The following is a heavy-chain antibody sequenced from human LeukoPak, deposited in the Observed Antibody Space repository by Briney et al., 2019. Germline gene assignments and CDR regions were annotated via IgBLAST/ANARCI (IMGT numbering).Heavy chain of an antibody. V-gene: IGHV1-2*02. CDR1: GYTFTGYY. J-gene: IGHJ4*02. D-gene: IGHD5-18*01. Sequence: ASVKVSCKASGYTFTGYYMHWVRQAPGQGLEWMGWISPNSGGTNYAQKFQGRVTMTRDTSISTAYMELSRLRSDDTAVYYCASFLGYSYGWDYWSQGTLVTVSS. CDR3: ASFLGYSYGWDY. CDR2: ISPNSGGT.